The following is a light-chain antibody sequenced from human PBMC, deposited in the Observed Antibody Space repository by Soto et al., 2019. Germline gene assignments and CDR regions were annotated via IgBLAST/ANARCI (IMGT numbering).Light chain of an antibody. CDR2: GAS. V-gene: IGKV3-20*01. CDR3: QQYGSSRGYT. CDR1: QSVSSSY. J-gene: IGKJ2*01. Sequence: IVLTQSPGTLSLSPGERATLSCRASQSVSSSYLAWYQQKPGQAPRLLIYGASSRASGIPDRFSGSGSGTDFTLTISRLEPEDFAVYYCQQYGSSRGYTFGQGTKLEIK.